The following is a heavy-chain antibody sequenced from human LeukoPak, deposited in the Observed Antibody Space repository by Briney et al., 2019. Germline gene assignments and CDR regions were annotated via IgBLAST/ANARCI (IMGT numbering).Heavy chain of an antibody. CDR3: ARDEYLGSGIDY. D-gene: IGHD3-10*01. CDR1: GGSIRTYV. V-gene: IGHV4-59*01. J-gene: IGHJ4*02. Sequence: SSVTRSLTTRSAGGSIRTYVWSCIRHPPGKGLEWIVYIYYSGSTNYNPSLKSRVTISVDTSKSQFSLKLSSVTAADTAVYYCARDEYLGSGIDYWGQGTLVTVSS. CDR2: IYYSGST.